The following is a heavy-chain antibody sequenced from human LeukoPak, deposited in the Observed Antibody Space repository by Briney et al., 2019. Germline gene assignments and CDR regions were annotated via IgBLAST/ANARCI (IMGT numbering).Heavy chain of an antibody. CDR2: ISGSGGST. CDR3: AKDSQPYSSGWYWDY. D-gene: IGHD6-13*01. J-gene: IGHJ4*02. Sequence: GGSLRLSCAASGFTFSRYAMSWVRQAPGKGLEWVSAISGSGGSTYYADSVKGRFTISRDNSKNTLYLQMNSLRAEDTAVYYCAKDSQPYSSGWYWDYWGQGTLVTVSS. V-gene: IGHV3-23*01. CDR1: GFTFSRYA.